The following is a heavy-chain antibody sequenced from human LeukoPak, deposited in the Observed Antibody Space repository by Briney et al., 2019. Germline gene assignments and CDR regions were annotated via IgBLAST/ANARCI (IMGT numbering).Heavy chain of an antibody. CDR1: GFTFSSYA. CDR2: IKQDGSEK. V-gene: IGHV3-7*01. J-gene: IGHJ4*02. CDR3: ASVLLWFGEQNDY. D-gene: IGHD3-10*01. Sequence: PGGSLRLSCAASGFTFSSYAMSWVRQAPGKGLEWVANIKQDGSEKYYVDSVKGRFTISRDNAKNSLYLQMNSLRAEDTAVYYCASVLLWFGEQNDYWGQGTLVTVSS.